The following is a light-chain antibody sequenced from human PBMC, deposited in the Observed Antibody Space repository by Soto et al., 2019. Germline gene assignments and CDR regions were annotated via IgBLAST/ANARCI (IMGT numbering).Light chain of an antibody. CDR1: QGIYNY. V-gene: IGKV1-27*01. CDR3: QKYDSDPPL. CDR2: AAS. J-gene: IGKJ4*01. Sequence: DIQMTQSPSSLSASVGDRVTITCRASQGIYNYLAWYQQKPGEVPKLLIYAASTLQSGVPSRFSGSGSGTDFTLTISSLQPEDVATYYCQKYDSDPPLFGGGTKVEIK.